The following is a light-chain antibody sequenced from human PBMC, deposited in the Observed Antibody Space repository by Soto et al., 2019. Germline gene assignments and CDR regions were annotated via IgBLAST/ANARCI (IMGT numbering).Light chain of an antibody. CDR2: AAS. CDR1: QGISSS. CDR3: KQLNSYPLT. J-gene: IGKJ3*01. Sequence: IQLTHSPSSLSASVGDRVTITCRASQGISSSLAWYQQKPGKAPKLLIFAASTLQSGVPSRFSGSESGKDFTLAISSLQPEDFATYYCKQLNSYPLTFGPGNKVDIX. V-gene: IGKV1-9*01.